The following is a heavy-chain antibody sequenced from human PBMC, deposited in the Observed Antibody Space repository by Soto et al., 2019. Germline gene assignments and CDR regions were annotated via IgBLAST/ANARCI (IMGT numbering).Heavy chain of an antibody. CDR1: GYTFTSYA. CDR3: ASSRSGSGWSEIDY. V-gene: IGHV1-3*01. D-gene: IGHD6-19*01. J-gene: IGHJ4*02. Sequence: ASVKVSWKASGYTFTSYAMHWVRQAPGQRLEWMGWINAGNGNTKYSQKFQGRVTITRDTSASTAYMELSSLRSEDTAVYYCASSRSGSGWSEIDYWGQGTLVTVSS. CDR2: INAGNGNT.